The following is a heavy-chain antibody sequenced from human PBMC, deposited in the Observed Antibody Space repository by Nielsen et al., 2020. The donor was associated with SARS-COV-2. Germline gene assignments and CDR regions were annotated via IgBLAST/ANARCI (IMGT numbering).Heavy chain of an antibody. D-gene: IGHD3-3*01. CDR3: ARERVGGITIFGVVTRYGMDV. CDR1: DYY. Sequence: DYYMSWIRQAPGKGLEWIGYIYYSGSTYYNPSLKSRVTISVDTSKNQFSLKLSSVTAADTALYYCARERVGGITIFGVVTRYGMDVWGQGTTVTVSS. V-gene: IGHV4-30-4*08. J-gene: IGHJ6*02. CDR2: IYYSGST.